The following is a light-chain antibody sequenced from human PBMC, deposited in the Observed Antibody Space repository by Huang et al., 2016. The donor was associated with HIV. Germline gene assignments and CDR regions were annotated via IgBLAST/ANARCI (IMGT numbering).Light chain of an antibody. Sequence: EIVMTQSPVTLSVSPGERATLSCRASQSVGSNLAWYQHKPGQAPRLLVYGASTRATGIPARFSRSGSGTEFSLTISSLQSEDFAIYYCQQYDDWPRGFTFGPGTKVDIK. V-gene: IGKV3-15*01. J-gene: IGKJ3*01. CDR3: QQYDDWPRGFT. CDR1: QSVGSN. CDR2: GAS.